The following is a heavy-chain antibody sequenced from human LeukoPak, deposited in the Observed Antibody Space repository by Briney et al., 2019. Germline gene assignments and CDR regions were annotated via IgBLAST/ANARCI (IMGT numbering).Heavy chain of an antibody. V-gene: IGHV3-48*03. CDR3: AKETYGEYGSDY. J-gene: IGHJ4*02. Sequence: GGSVTLLCAASGFIFSSYEMNWVRQAPGKGLEWVSHIGGSGSPIYYADSVRGRFTISRDNAKNSLYLQMNSLRAEDTAAYYCAKETYGEYGSDYWGRGTLVPVSS. CDR2: IGGSGSPI. CDR1: GFIFSSYE. D-gene: IGHD4-17*01.